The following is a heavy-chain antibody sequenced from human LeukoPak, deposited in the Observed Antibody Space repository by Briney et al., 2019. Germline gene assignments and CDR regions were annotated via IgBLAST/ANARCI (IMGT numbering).Heavy chain of an antibody. V-gene: IGHV4-34*01. CDR1: GGSFSGYY. CDR2: INHSGST. D-gene: IGHD3-10*01. J-gene: IGHJ6*02. CDR3: ARLRLYGSGRNRYYYYGMDV. Sequence: SETLSLTCAVYGGSFSGYYWSWIRQPPGKGLEWIGEINHSGSTNYNPSLKSRVTISVDTSKNQFSLKLSSVTAADTAVYYCARLRLYGSGRNRYYYYGMDVWGQGTTVTVSS.